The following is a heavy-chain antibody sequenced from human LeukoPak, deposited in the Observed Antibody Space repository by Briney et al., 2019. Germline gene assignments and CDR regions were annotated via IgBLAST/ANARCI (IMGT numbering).Heavy chain of an antibody. J-gene: IGHJ2*01. Sequence: GASVKVSCEASGYTFTSYAMNWGRQAPGQGLEWMGWINTNTGNPTYAQGFTGRFVFSLDTSVRTAYLRNSSLKAEDTAVCYYARGRDTDLWGRGTLVTVSS. CDR2: INTNTGNP. V-gene: IGHV7-4-1*02. D-gene: IGHD5-24*01. CDR1: GYTFTSYA. CDR3: ARGRDTDL.